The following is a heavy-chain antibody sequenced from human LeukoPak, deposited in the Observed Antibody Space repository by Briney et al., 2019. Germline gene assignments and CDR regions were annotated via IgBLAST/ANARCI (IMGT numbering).Heavy chain of an antibody. CDR3: AKHMRATNTYSFFGLDV. J-gene: IGHJ6*02. V-gene: IGHV3-9*01. CDR2: INWNGGGT. Sequence: GGSLRLSCAATGFTFKDQGMHWVRQPPGMGLEWVSSINWNGGGTDYADSVKGRFTISRDNAKNSLYLQLSSLRPEDTTLYYCAKHMRATNTYSFFGLDVWGQGTTVTVSS. CDR1: GFTFKDQG. D-gene: IGHD1-26*01.